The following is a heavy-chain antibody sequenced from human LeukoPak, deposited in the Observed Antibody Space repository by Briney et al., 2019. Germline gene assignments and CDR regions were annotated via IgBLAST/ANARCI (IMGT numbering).Heavy chain of an antibody. V-gene: IGHV4-39*01. D-gene: IGHD3-22*01. CDR2: IYYSGST. CDR3: ASDYYDSSGYWNYFDY. J-gene: IGHJ4*02. CDR1: GGSISSSSYY. Sequence: SETLSLTCTVSGGSISSSSYYWGWIRQPPGKGLEWIGSIYYSGSTYYNPSLKSRVTISVDTSKNQFSLKLSSVTATDTAVYYCASDYYDSSGYWNYFDYWGQGTLVTVSS.